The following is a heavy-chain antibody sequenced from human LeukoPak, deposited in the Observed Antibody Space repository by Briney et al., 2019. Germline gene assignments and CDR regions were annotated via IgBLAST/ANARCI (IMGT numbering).Heavy chain of an antibody. CDR3: ARGRDGTGYSLDWFDS. Sequence: SETLSLTCTVSGGSISSYYWSWIRQPAGKGLEWIGRIYTSGSTNYNPSLKSRATISVDKSKNQFSLKLSSVTAADTAVYYCARGRDGTGYSLDWFDSWGQGTLVTVSS. D-gene: IGHD3-22*01. CDR1: GGSISSYY. V-gene: IGHV4-4*07. CDR2: IYTSGST. J-gene: IGHJ5*01.